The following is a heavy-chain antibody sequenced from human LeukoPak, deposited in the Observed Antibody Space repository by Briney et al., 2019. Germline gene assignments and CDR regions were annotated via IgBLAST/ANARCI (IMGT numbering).Heavy chain of an antibody. CDR1: GGSISTASYY. D-gene: IGHD2-15*01. CDR2: IYYSGST. Sequence: SETLSLTCTVSGGSISTASYYWGWIRQPPGKGLEWIGSIYYSGSTSYNPSLKSRVTISVDTSKNQFSLKLSSVTAADTAVYYCVREILYCSGGSCYRGPFDNWGQGTLVTVSA. J-gene: IGHJ4*02. CDR3: VREILYCSGGSCYRGPFDN. V-gene: IGHV4-39*02.